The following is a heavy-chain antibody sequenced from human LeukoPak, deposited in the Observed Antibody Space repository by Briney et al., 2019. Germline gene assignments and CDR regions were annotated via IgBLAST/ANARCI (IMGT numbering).Heavy chain of an antibody. Sequence: KTSETLSLTCTVSGGSISSSSYSWGWIRQPPGKGLEWIGSIYYSGSTYYNPSLKSRVTISVDTSKNQFSLKLSSVTAADTAVYYCAITYYDFWSGLPRWGQGTLVTVS. CDR3: AITYYDFWSGLPR. V-gene: IGHV4-39*01. CDR1: GGSISSSSYS. CDR2: IYYSGST. J-gene: IGHJ4*02. D-gene: IGHD3-3*01.